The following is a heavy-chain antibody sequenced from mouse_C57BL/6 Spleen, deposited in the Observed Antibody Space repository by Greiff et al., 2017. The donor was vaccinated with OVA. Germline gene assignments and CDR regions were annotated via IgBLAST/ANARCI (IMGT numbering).Heavy chain of an antibody. J-gene: IGHJ3*01. D-gene: IGHD2-3*01. CDR3: TRYAYDGYYWFAY. V-gene: IGHV1-15*01. CDR1: GYTFTDYE. CDR2: IDPETGGT. Sequence: QVHVKQSGAELVRPGASVTLSCKASGYTFTDYEMHWVKQTPVHGLEWIGAIDPETGGTAYNQKFKGKAILTADKSSSTAYMELRSLTSEDSAVYYCTRYAYDGYYWFAYWGQGTLVTVSA.